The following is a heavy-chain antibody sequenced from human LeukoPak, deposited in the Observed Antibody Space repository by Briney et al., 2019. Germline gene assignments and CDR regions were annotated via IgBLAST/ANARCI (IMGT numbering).Heavy chain of an antibody. CDR3: ARLPDYVWGKSPQDDY. Sequence: SETLSLTCTVSGGSISSYYLSWIRQPPGKGLEWIGYIYYSGSTNYNPSLKSRVTISVDTSKNQFSLKLSAVTAADTAVYYCARLPDYVWGKSPQDDYWGQGTLVTVSS. J-gene: IGHJ4*02. CDR2: IYYSGST. V-gene: IGHV4-59*01. D-gene: IGHD3-16*01. CDR1: GGSISSYY.